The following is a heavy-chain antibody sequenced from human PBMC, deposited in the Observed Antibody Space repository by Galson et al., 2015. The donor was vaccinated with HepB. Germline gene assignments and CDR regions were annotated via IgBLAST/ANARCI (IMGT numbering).Heavy chain of an antibody. CDR2: ISGSGGST. J-gene: IGHJ3*02. CDR1: GFTFSSYA. Sequence: SLRLSCAASGFTFSSYAMSWVRQAPGKGLEWVSAISGSGGSTYYAGSVKGRFTISRDNSKNTLYLQMNSLRAEDTAVYYCAKVSIVVVTAAGIDIWGQGTMVTVSS. V-gene: IGHV3-23*01. CDR3: AKVSIVVVTAAGIDI. D-gene: IGHD2-2*01.